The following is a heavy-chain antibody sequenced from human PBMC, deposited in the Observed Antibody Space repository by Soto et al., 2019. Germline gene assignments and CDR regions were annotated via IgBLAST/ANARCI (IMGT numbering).Heavy chain of an antibody. V-gene: IGHV1-58*01. Sequence: QMQLVQSGPEVKKPGTSVKVSCKASGFTCTSSAVQWVRQARGQRLEWIGWIVVGSGNTNYAQKFQERVTITRDMSTSTAYMELSSMRAEDTAVYYCAASRSDGSGSSNYYYYGMGVWGQGTTVTVSS. CDR2: IVVGSGNT. J-gene: IGHJ6*02. D-gene: IGHD3-10*01. CDR3: AASRSDGSGSSNYYYYGMGV. CDR1: GFTCTSSA.